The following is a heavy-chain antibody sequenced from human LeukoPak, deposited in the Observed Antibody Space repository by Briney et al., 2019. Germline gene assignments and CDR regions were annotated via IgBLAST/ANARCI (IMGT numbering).Heavy chain of an antibody. J-gene: IGHJ4*02. CDR3: ARDTSGTIDY. CDR2: INWNGGST. Sequence: GGSLRLSCAASGLTFEDYGMSWVRQAPGKGLEWVSGINWNGGSTGYADSVKGRFTISRDNAKNSLYLQMNSLRVEDTALYYCARDTSGTIDYWGQGTLVTVSS. V-gene: IGHV3-20*04. CDR1: GLTFEDYG. D-gene: IGHD1-26*01.